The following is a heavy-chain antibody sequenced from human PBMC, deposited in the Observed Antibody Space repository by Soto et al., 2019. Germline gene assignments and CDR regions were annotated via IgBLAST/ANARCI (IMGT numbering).Heavy chain of an antibody. D-gene: IGHD1-7*01. CDR2: IWFDGSNK. CDR1: GFTISAYD. J-gene: IGHJ4*02. V-gene: IGHV3-33*03. CDR3: ATENYSAFDY. Sequence: QVQLVESGGGVVQPGRSLRLSCAASGFTISAYDMHWVRQAPGKGLEWVAVIWFDGSNKDYGDSVKGRFTISRDNSENTLFLQMNSLRAEDTAVYYCATENYSAFDYWGQGTLVTVSS.